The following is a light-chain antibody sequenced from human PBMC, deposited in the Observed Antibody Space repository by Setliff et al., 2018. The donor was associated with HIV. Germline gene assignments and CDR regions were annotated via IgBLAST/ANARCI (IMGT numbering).Light chain of an antibody. Sequence: QSALTQPASVSGSPGQSITVSCTGTSSDVGAYNFVSWFQQYPGKAPKLMIYEVSNRPSGVSNRFSGSKSGNTASLTISGLETEDEADYYCCSYAGSSTYVFGNGTKVTVL. J-gene: IGLJ1*01. CDR3: CSYAGSSTYV. CDR1: SSDVGAYNF. V-gene: IGLV2-23*02. CDR2: EVS.